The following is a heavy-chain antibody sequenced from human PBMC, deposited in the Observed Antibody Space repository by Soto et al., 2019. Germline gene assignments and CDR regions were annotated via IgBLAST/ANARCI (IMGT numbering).Heavy chain of an antibody. J-gene: IGHJ5*02. CDR3: AGGSSSGVHWFHP. V-gene: IGHV4-39*01. CDR2: INYSGST. CDR1: GGSISSSSYY. D-gene: IGHD6-6*01. Sequence: QLQLQESGPGLVKPSETLSLTCTVSGGSISSSSYYWGWTRQPPGKGLEWIGSINYSGSTYYNPSLKSRVTISVDTSQDQFSLKLSSVTAADSAGYYCAGGSSSGVHWFHPWGQGTLVIVSS.